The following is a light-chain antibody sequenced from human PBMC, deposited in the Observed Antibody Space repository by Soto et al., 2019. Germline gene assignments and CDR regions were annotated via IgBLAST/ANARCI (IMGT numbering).Light chain of an antibody. V-gene: IGKV3-20*01. CDR2: GAS. Sequence: EILLTQSPGTLSLSPGDRATLSCRASQGLGSTFLAWYQQKSGQRPRLLIYGASDRATDGPDRFGGSGSGADFTLANSRLEPEDFAVYFCQQYGRLPLSFGGGTKVEIK. CDR1: QGLGSTF. CDR3: QQYGRLPLS. J-gene: IGKJ4*01.